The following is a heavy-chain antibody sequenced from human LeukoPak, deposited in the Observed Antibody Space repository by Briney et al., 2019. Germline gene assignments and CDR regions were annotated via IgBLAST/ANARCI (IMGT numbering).Heavy chain of an antibody. CDR2: ISSSGSTI. J-gene: IGHJ4*02. V-gene: IGHV3-11*04. D-gene: IGHD3-10*01. CDR3: AHDYYGSGGDY. CDR1: GFSFSDYY. Sequence: GGSLRLSCAAAGFSFSDYYMSWIRVAPGKGLEWVSYISSSGSTIYYADSVKGRFTISRDNAKNSLYLQMNSLRAEDTAVYYCAHDYYGSGGDYWGQGTLVTVSS.